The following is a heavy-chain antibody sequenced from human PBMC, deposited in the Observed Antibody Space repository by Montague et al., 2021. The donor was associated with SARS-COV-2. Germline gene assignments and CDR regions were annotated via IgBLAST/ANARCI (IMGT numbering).Heavy chain of an antibody. CDR3: ARVRSITMIVVVITPMGWFDP. J-gene: IGHJ5*02. CDR2: IYHSGST. CDR1: GYSISSGYY. V-gene: IGHV4-38-2*02. D-gene: IGHD3-22*01. Sequence: SETLSLTCTVSGYSISSGYYWGWIRQPPGKGLEWIGSIYHSGSTYYNPSLKSRVTISVDTSKNQFSLKLSSVTAAATAVYYCARVRSITMIVVVITPMGWFDPWGQGTLVTVSS.